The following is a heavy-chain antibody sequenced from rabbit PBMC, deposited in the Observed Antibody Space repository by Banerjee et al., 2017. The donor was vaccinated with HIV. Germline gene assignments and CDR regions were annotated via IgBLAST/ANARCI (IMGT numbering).Heavy chain of an antibody. Sequence: QQQLEESGGDLVKPEGSLTLTCTASGFTISSGYWMCWVRQAPGKGLEWIGCISTGDGITFYAKSVKGRFTISSNTNQNTVSLQMTSLTTADTATYFCVRDLSTVTMVTRDLWGPGTLVTVS. CDR2: ISTGDGIT. D-gene: IGHD2-1*01. V-gene: IGHV1S45*01. CDR3: VRDLSTVTMVTRDL. J-gene: IGHJ6*01. CDR1: GFTISSGYW.